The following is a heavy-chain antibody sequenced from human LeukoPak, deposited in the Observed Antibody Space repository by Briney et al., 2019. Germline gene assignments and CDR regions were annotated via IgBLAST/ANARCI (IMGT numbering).Heavy chain of an antibody. CDR1: GFTFSSYA. CDR3: AKVGITMIVVVITGAY. CDR2: ISGSGGST. J-gene: IGHJ4*02. D-gene: IGHD3-22*01. Sequence: GGSLRLSCAASGFTFSSYAMSWVRQAPGKGLEWVSAISGSGGSTYYADSVKGRFTISRDNSKYTLYLQMNSLRAEDTAVYYCAKVGITMIVVVITGAYWGQGTLVTASS. V-gene: IGHV3-23*01.